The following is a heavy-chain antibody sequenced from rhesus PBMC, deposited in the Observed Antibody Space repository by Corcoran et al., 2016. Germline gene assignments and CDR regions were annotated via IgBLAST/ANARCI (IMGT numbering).Heavy chain of an antibody. Sequence: QVTLKESGSALVKPPQTLTLTCSFYGSSLSTTGTGVGRSRQPPGKALEWLARIYWNDSKDYSTSLKSRLTISKDTSKIQVVLTMTNMDPVDTATYYCARVRIYYGSGYYFDYWGQGVLVTVSS. CDR2: IYWNDSK. J-gene: IGHJ4*01. CDR1: GSSLSTTGTG. V-gene: IGHV2-95*01. CDR3: ARVRIYYGSGYYFDY. D-gene: IGHD3-28*01.